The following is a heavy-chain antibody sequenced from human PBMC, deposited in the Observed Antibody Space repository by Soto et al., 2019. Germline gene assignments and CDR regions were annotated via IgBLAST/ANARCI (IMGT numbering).Heavy chain of an antibody. J-gene: IGHJ4*02. D-gene: IGHD4-4*01. CDR2: IYHSGST. CDR3: ARGMTTVTTLDY. V-gene: IGHV4-30-2*01. Sequence: QLQLQESGSGLVKPSQTLSLTCAVSGGSISSGGYSWSWIRQPPGKGLEWIGYIYHSGSTYYNPSLKRRDTISVDTSKKQFSQKLSSVTAADTAVYYCARGMTTVTTLDYWGQGTLVTVSS. CDR1: GGSISSGGYS.